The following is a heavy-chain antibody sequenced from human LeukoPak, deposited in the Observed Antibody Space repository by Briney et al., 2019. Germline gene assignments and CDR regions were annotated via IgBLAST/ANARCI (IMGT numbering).Heavy chain of an antibody. J-gene: IGHJ4*02. CDR3: AREVLGYCSSTSCYAYYFDY. V-gene: IGHV3-30*02. CDR2: IRYDGSNK. Sequence: GGSLRLSCAASGFTFSSYGMHWVRQAPGKGLEWVAFIRYDGSNKYYADSVKGRFTISRDNAKNSLYLQMNSLRAEDTAVYYCAREVLGYCSSTSCYAYYFDYWGQGTLVTVSS. D-gene: IGHD2-2*01. CDR1: GFTFSSYG.